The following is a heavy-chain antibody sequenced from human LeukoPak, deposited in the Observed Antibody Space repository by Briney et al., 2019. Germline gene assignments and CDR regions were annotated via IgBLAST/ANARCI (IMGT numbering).Heavy chain of an antibody. Sequence: SETLSLTCAVYGGSFSGYYWSWIRQPPGKGLEWIGEINHSGSTNYNPSLKSRVTISVDTSKNQFSLKLSSVTAADTAVYYCARFTTVVTGVDYWGQGTLVTVSS. V-gene: IGHV4-34*01. J-gene: IGHJ4*02. CDR1: GGSFSGYY. D-gene: IGHD4-23*01. CDR2: INHSGST. CDR3: ARFTTVVTGVDY.